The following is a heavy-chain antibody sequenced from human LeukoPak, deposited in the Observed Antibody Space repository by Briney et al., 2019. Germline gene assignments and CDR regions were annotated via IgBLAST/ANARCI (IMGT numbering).Heavy chain of an antibody. CDR3: ARDLGLPYYGMDV. CDR2: ISSSSSYI. CDR1: GFTFSSYA. Sequence: GGSLRLSCAASGFTFSSYAMSWVRQAPGKGLEWVSSISSSSSYIYYADSVKGRFAISRDNAKNSLYLQMNSLRAEDTAVFYCARDLGLPYYGMDVWGQGTTVTVSS. J-gene: IGHJ6*02. V-gene: IGHV3-21*01.